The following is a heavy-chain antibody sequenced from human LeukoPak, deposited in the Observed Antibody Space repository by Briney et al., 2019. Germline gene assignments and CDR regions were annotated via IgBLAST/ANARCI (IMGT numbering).Heavy chain of an antibody. CDR2: IKGGGGDP. D-gene: IGHD4-11*01. V-gene: IGHV3-23*01. CDR1: GFTFSTYA. Sequence: GGSLSLTCAASGFTFSTYAMGWVRQAPGKGLEWVSSIKGGGGDPFYADSVKGRFTISRDNFKNTLFLQLSSLRAEDTAVYYCAKGGHDFSPFYWWGQGTLVTVSS. CDR3: AKGGHDFSPFYW. J-gene: IGHJ4*02.